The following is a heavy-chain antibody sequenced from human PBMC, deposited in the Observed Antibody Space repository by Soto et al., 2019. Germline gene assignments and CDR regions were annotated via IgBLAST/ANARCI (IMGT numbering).Heavy chain of an antibody. Sequence: QVQLVESGGGVVQPGRSLRLSCAASGFTFSSYGMHWVRQAPGKGLEWVAVIWYDGSNKYYADSVKGRFTISRDNSKNTLYLQMNSLRAEDTAVYYCARDALRYGSGSYSAYFDYWGQGTLVTVSS. J-gene: IGHJ4*02. CDR1: GFTFSSYG. CDR3: ARDALRYGSGSYSAYFDY. D-gene: IGHD3-10*01. CDR2: IWYDGSNK. V-gene: IGHV3-33*01.